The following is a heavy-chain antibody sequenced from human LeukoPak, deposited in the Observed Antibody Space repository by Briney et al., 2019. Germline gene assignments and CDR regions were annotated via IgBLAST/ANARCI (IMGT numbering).Heavy chain of an antibody. J-gene: IGHJ4*02. D-gene: IGHD3-22*01. V-gene: IGHV4-34*01. Sequence: PSETLSLTCAVYGGSFSGYYWSWIRQPPGKGLEWIGEINHSGSTNYNPSLKSRVTISVDTSKNQFSLKLSSVTAADTAVYYCAREPRQVEDYYDSSGYTHWGQGTLVTVSS. CDR1: GGSFSGYY. CDR3: AREPRQVEDYYDSSGYTH. CDR2: INHSGST.